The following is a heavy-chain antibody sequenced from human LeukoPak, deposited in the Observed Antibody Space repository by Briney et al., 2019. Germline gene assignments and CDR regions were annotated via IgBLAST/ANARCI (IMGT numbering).Heavy chain of an antibody. D-gene: IGHD6-13*01. CDR1: GGSISSTNW. V-gene: IGHV4-4*02. J-gene: IGHJ5*02. CDR2: IYHSGST. Sequence: SGTLSLTCAVSGGSISSTNWWNCVRQSPGKGLVGMGEIYHSGSTNYNPSLRSRVTISVDKSKNQFSLKVSSVTAADTAVYYCARGPRIAAAGYWFDPWGQGTLVTVSS. CDR3: ARGPRIAAAGYWFDP.